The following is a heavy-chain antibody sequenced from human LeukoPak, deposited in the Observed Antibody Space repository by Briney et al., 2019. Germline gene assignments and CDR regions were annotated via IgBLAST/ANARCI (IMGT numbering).Heavy chain of an antibody. D-gene: IGHD6-6*01. Sequence: SETLSLTCTVSGGSISSSSYYWGWIRQPPGKGLEWIESIYYSGSTYYNPSLKSRVTISVDTSKNQFSLKLSSVTAADTAVYYCARHRGGYSSSSRSVDYWGQGTLVTVSS. CDR3: ARHRGGYSSSSRSVDY. V-gene: IGHV4-39*07. CDR2: IYYSGST. CDR1: GGSISSSSYY. J-gene: IGHJ4*02.